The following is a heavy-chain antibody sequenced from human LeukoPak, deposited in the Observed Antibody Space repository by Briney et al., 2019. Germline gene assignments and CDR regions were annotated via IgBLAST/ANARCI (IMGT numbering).Heavy chain of an antibody. J-gene: IGHJ6*02. CDR3: ARGSTVTTIYYYYYGMDV. Sequence: GESLKISCKGSGYSFTSYWIGWVRQMPGKGLEWMGIIYPSDSDTRYSPSFQGQVTISADKSISTAYLQWSSLKASDTTMYYCARGSTVTTIYYYYYGMDVWGQGTTVTVSS. D-gene: IGHD4-11*01. V-gene: IGHV5-51*01. CDR2: IYPSDSDT. CDR1: GYSFTSYW.